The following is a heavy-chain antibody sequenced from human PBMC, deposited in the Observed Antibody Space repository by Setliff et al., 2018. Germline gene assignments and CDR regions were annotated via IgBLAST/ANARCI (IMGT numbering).Heavy chain of an antibody. CDR1: GYMFTSSG. V-gene: IGHV1-18*01. CDR2: ISGFNGGT. J-gene: IGHJ3*02. CDR3: ALTTLSLCSGGTCPNAFDI. Sequence: ASVKVSCKASGYMFTSSGINWVRQAPGQGLEWMGWISGFNGGTKYAQKLQGRVTLATDTSTNMAYLELSSLRSDDTAVYFCALTTLSLCSGGTCPNAFDIWGQGTMVTVSS. D-gene: IGHD2-15*01.